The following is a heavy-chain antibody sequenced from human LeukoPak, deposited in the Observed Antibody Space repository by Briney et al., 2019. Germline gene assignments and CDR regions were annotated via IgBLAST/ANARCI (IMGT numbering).Heavy chain of an antibody. D-gene: IGHD5-24*01. CDR1: GYTFTGYD. V-gene: IGHV1-2*02. CDR2: TNPNSGGT. CDR3: ATGMATMGRAYYYYAMDI. J-gene: IGHJ6*02. Sequence: SVKVSCKASGYTFTGYDMLWVRQAPGQVLDWMGLTNPNSGGTNYAQKFQGRVTMTEDTSTDTAYMELSSLRSEDTAVYYCATGMATMGRAYYYYAMDIWGQGTTVTVSS.